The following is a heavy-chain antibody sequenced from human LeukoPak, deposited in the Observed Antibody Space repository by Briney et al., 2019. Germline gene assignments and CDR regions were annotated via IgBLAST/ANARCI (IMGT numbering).Heavy chain of an antibody. CDR2: ISSSSSTI. CDR1: GFTFSSYS. J-gene: IGHJ4*02. CDR3: ARDRGGSYSANY. Sequence: GGSLRLSCAASGFTFSSYSMNWVRQAPGKGLEWVSFISSSSSTIYYADSVRGRFTISRDNAKNSLYLQMNSLRAEDTAVYYCARDRGGSYSANYWGQGTLVTVSS. D-gene: IGHD1-26*01. V-gene: IGHV3-48*04.